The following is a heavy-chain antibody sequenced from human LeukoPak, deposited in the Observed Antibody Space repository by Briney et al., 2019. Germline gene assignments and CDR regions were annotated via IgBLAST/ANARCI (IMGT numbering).Heavy chain of an antibody. J-gene: IGHJ4*02. CDR1: GYSISSGYY. V-gene: IGHV4-38-2*01. Sequence: PSETLSLTCAVSGYSISSGYYWAWIRQPPGKGLEWTGSIYHSGSTYYNPSLKSRVTISVDTSKNQFSLRLSSVTAADTAMYYCARSISTTGTDYWGQGTLVTVSS. D-gene: IGHD1-7*01. CDR2: IYHSGST. CDR3: ARSISTTGTDY.